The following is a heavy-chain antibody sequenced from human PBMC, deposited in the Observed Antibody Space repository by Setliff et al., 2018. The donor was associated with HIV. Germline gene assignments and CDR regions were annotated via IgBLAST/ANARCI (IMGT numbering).Heavy chain of an antibody. CDR1: GGAFSSYA. CDR2: IIPIFGTA. D-gene: IGHD4-17*01. Sequence: SVKVSCKASGGAFSSYALSWVRQAPGQGLEWMGGIIPIFGTANYAQRFQGRVTITTDESTSTAYMELSSLRSEDTAVYYCARVHDYGDYGSRWFDPWGQGTLVTVSS. J-gene: IGHJ5*02. V-gene: IGHV1-69*05. CDR3: ARVHDYGDYGSRWFDP.